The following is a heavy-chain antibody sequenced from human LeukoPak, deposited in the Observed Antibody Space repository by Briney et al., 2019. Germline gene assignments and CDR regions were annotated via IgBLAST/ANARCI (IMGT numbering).Heavy chain of an antibody. CDR2: ISYDGSNK. D-gene: IGHD6-19*01. J-gene: IGHJ4*02. V-gene: IGHV3-30-3*01. CDR3: ARDPTGYSSGWYWGFFDY. Sequence: GGSLRLSCAASGFTFSSYAMHWVRQAPGKGLEWVAVISYDGSNKYYADSVKGRFTISRDNSKNTLYLQMNSLRAEDTAVYYCARDPTGYSSGWYWGFFDYWGQGTLVTVSS. CDR1: GFTFSSYA.